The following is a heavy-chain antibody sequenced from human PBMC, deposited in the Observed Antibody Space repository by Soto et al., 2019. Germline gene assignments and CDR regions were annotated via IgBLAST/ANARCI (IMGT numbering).Heavy chain of an antibody. J-gene: IGHJ4*02. CDR3: ARDGGIGPPGVPFDY. Sequence: GESLKISCAASGFSFRSYGMHWVRQAPGKGLEWVSIIGYDGSNKDYADSVEGRFTISRDNSKNTLFLQMDSLRAEDTAVYYCARDGGIGPPGVPFDYWGQGTLVTVSS. CDR1: GFSFRSYG. D-gene: IGHD6-13*01. V-gene: IGHV3-33*01. CDR2: IGYDGSNK.